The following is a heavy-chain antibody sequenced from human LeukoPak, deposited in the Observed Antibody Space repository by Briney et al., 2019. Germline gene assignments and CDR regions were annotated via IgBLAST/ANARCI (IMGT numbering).Heavy chain of an antibody. CDR1: GYSISSGYY. V-gene: IGHV4-38-2*02. CDR3: ARLSSGSYLPRY. Sequence: SETLSLTCTVSGYSISSGYYWGWIRQPPGKGLEWIGSIYYSGSTYYNPSLKSRVTISVDTSKNQFSLKLSSVTAADTAVYYCARLSSGSYLPRYWGQGTLVTVSS. CDR2: IYYSGST. J-gene: IGHJ4*02. D-gene: IGHD1-26*01.